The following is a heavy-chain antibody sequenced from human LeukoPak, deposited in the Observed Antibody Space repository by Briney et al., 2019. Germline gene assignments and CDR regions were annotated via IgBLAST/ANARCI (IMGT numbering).Heavy chain of an antibody. D-gene: IGHD3-16*01. J-gene: IGHJ4*02. V-gene: IGHV4-4*02. CDR1: GDSITSSKW. CDR2: IYHSGTT. CDR3: ASGSHAVTTHFDY. Sequence: PSDTLSLTCAVSGDSITSSKWWSWVRQSPEKGLEWIGEIYHSGTTNYNPSLKSRVTISVDNSKNQFSLNLRSVTAADTAVYYCASGSHAVTTHFDYWGQGTLVTVSS.